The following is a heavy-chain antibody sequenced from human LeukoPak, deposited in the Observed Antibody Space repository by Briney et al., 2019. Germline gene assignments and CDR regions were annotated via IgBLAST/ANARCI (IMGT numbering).Heavy chain of an antibody. Sequence: GGSLRLSCAASGFTSRFTFDVYGMNSARQVPGKGLEWVSGLSRHGGRTGYAGSVYGRFTICRDNSMNVLTLKMNSFRVEGTAFYYCVKDSNYDFWSGYYKGFDNWGQGTLVPVSS. CDR2: LSRHGGRT. CDR1: GFTSRFTFDVYG. CDR3: VKDSNYDFWSGYYKGFDN. J-gene: IGHJ4*02. V-gene: IGHV3-20*04. D-gene: IGHD3-3*01.